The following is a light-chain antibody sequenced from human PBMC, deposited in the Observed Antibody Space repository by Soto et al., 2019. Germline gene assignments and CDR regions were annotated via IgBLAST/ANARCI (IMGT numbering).Light chain of an antibody. CDR1: QSISSW. V-gene: IGKV1-5*01. Sequence: DIQMTQNTSTLSASVGDRVTITCRASQSISSWLAWYQQKPGKAPKLLIYDASSLESGVPSRFSGSGSGTEFTLTISSLQPDDFATYYCQQYNSYPWTFGQGTKVDIK. CDR2: DAS. CDR3: QQYNSYPWT. J-gene: IGKJ1*01.